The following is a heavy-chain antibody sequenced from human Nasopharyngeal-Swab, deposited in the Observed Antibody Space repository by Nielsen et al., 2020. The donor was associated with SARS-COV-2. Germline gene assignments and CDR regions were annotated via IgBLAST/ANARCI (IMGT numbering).Heavy chain of an antibody. Sequence: GGSLRLSCAASGFTFSDYYMSWIRQAPGKGLECISYISHTGDTIFYADSVKGRFTTSRDNAKNSVYLQMNSLRAENTAVYYCASGDFWSGYYAYWGQGTLVTVSS. J-gene: IGHJ4*02. CDR1: GFTFSDYY. V-gene: IGHV3-11*04. CDR3: ASGDFWSGYYAY. CDR2: ISHTGDTI. D-gene: IGHD3-3*01.